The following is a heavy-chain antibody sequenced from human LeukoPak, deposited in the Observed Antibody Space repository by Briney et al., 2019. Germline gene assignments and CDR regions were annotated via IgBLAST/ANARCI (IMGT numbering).Heavy chain of an antibody. CDR1: GFMFSNYW. CDR2: INTDGSST. V-gene: IGHV3-74*01. D-gene: IGHD4-11*01. CDR3: VKDMAGNYDY. J-gene: IGHJ4*02. Sequence: PGGSLRLSCAASGFMFSNYWMHWVRQAPGKGLAWVSRINTDGSSTNYADSVTGRFTISRDNAENTLYLQMNSLRAEDTAIYYCVKDMAGNYDYWGQGTLVTVSS.